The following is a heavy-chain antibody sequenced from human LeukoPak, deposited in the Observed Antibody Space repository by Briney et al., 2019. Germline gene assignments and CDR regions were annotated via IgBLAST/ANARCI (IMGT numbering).Heavy chain of an antibody. CDR2: VYPGDSDT. V-gene: IGHV5-51*01. CDR3: ASFHISGKSYNGLHY. D-gene: IGHD3-10*01. J-gene: IGHJ4*02. Sequence: GESLKISCKGSGYSFTDYWIGWVRQMPGKGLEWMGIVYPGDSDTRYSPSFQGQVTISADKSIDTVYLHWSRLKASDTAMYYCASFHISGKSYNGLHYWGQGTLVTVSS. CDR1: GYSFTDYW.